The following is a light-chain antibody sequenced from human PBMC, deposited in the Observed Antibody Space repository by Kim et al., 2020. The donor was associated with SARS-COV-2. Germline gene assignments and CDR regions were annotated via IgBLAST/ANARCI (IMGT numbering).Light chain of an antibody. Sequence: SSELTQDPAVSVALGQTVRITCQGDCLRSYYATWYQQKPRQAPVLVIYGRNNRPSGIPDRFSGSASGNTASLTISGAQAEDEADFYCQSRDSGGNVVFGGGNKLTVL. J-gene: IGLJ2*01. V-gene: IGLV3-19*01. CDR3: QSRDSGGNVV. CDR2: GRN. CDR1: CLRSYY.